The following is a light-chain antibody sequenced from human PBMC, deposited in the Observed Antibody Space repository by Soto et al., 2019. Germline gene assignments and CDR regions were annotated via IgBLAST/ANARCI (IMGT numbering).Light chain of an antibody. CDR3: QQLKSYCRT. V-gene: IGKV1-9*01. CDR1: QAIIKN. J-gene: IGKJ4*01. CDR2: EES. Sequence: DIHLSQPASSLSGCVGDRVTIACRGSQAIIKNLAWYQQKPGNPPKLLSYEESTLKSGVPSRFSGRKVGTPFILTMDSLQPEDSETYYYQQLKSYCRTFSG.